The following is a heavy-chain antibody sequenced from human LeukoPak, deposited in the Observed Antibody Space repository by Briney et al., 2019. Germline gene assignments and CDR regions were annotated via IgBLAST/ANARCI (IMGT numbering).Heavy chain of an antibody. CDR1: GYTFTGYY. J-gene: IGHJ4*02. D-gene: IGHD6-13*01. Sequence: ASVKVSCKASGYTFTGYYMHWVRQAPGQGLEWMGWINPNSGGTNYAQKFQGRATMTRDTSISTAYMELSRLRSDDTAVYYCARARYSSSAFDYWGQGTLVTVSS. CDR2: INPNSGGT. CDR3: ARARYSSSAFDY. V-gene: IGHV1-2*02.